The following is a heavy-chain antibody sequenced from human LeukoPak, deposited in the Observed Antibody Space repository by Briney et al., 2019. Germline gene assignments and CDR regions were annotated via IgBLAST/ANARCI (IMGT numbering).Heavy chain of an antibody. CDR1: GFTFDDYA. CDR2: ISWNSGSI. Sequence: GGSLRLSCAASGFTFDDYAMHWVRQAPGKGLEWVSGISWNSGSIGYADSVKGRFTISRDNAKNSLYLQMNSLRAEDTALYYCAKEGNQQFFDYWGQGTLVTVSS. J-gene: IGHJ4*02. CDR3: AKEGNQQFFDY. D-gene: IGHD6-13*01. V-gene: IGHV3-9*01.